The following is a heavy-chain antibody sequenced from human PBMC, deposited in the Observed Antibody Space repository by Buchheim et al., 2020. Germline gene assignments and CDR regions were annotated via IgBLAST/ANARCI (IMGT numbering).Heavy chain of an antibody. J-gene: IGHJ3*02. CDR3: AREGYYYDSSGYQPKNDAFDI. V-gene: IGHV3-33*01. D-gene: IGHD3-22*01. CDR1: GFTFSSYG. CDR2: TWYDGSNK. Sequence: QVQLVESGGGVVQPGRSLRLSCTASGFTFSSYGMHWVRQAPGKGLEWVAVTWYDGSNKYYADSVKGRFTISRDNSKNTLYLQMNSLRAEDTAVYYCAREGYYYDSSGYQPKNDAFDIWGQGT.